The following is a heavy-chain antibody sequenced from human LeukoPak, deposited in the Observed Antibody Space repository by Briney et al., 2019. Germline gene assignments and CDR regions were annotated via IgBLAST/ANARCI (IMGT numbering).Heavy chain of an antibody. D-gene: IGHD2-8*01. Sequence: SETLSLTCTVSGDSVSRSSYYWGWIRQPPGKGLEWIGSIYYSGSTYYNPSLKSRVTISVNTSKNQFSLKLSSVTAADTAVYYCARVGYCTNGVCSQRIFDYWGQGTLVTVSS. V-gene: IGHV4-39*01. J-gene: IGHJ4*02. CDR1: GDSVSRSSYY. CDR3: ARVGYCTNGVCSQRIFDY. CDR2: IYYSGST.